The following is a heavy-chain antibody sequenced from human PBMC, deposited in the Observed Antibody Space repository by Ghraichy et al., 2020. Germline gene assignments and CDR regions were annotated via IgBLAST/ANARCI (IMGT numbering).Heavy chain of an antibody. J-gene: IGHJ4*02. V-gene: IGHV4-30-2*01. CDR3: ARAGETRKYTYYFDY. Sequence: TLSLTCAVSGGSISSGGYSWSWIRQPPGKGLEWIGYIYHSGSTYYNPSLKSRVTISVDRSKNQFSLKLSSVTAADTAVYYCARAGETRKYTYYFDYWGQGTLVTVSS. CDR2: IYHSGST. D-gene: IGHD2-2*02. CDR1: GGSISSGGYS.